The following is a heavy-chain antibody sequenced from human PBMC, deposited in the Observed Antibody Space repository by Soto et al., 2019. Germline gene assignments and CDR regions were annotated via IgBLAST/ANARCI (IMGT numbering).Heavy chain of an antibody. D-gene: IGHD3-9*01. CDR1: RYTFSSYG. CDR2: ISGYSGNT. Sequence: GASVKVSCKAARYTFSSYGMSWVRRAPEQRLEWMGWISGYSGNTKVAQKFQGRVIMTTDTSTSTAYMELWSLTSDDTAVYYSAREHHDILTDHYTYYLYNMDVWGQGTTVTVSS. CDR3: AREHHDILTDHYTYYLYNMDV. V-gene: IGHV1-18*04. J-gene: IGHJ6*02.